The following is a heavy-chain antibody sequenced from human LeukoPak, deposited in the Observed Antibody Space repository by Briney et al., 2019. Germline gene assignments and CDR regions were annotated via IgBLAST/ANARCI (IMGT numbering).Heavy chain of an antibody. D-gene: IGHD1-26*01. J-gene: IGHJ4*02. Sequence: KGRFTSSRDNSKNTLYLQMNSLRAEDTAVYYCARDRVGASDWGQGTLVTVSS. CDR3: ARDRVGASD. V-gene: IGHV3-30*07.